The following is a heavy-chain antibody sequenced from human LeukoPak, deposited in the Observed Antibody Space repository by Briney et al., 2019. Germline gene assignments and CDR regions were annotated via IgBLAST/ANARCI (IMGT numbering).Heavy chain of an antibody. CDR1: GFTFSSYA. CDR3: VRDFSCSGGSCPLFDS. V-gene: IGHV3-23*01. CDR2: LNEDGGYR. J-gene: IGHJ4*02. Sequence: PGGSLRLSCAASGFTFSSYAMSWVRQAPGKGLAWVSGLNEDGGYRYYADSVKGRFTISRDNSESTLYLQMRSLSAEDTARYYCVRDFSCSGGSCPLFDSWGQGTLVTVSS. D-gene: IGHD2-15*01.